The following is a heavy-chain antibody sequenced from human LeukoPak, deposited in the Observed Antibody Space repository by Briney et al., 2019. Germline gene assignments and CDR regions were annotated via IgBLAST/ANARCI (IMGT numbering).Heavy chain of an antibody. D-gene: IGHD3-3*01. CDR1: GFTFSSYS. CDR3: AKNGVWSGYYPYYYYYYMDV. CDR2: ISSSSSYI. J-gene: IGHJ6*03. V-gene: IGHV3-21*01. Sequence: GGSLRLSCAASGFTFSSYSMNWVRQAPGKGLEWVSSISSSSSYIYYADSVKGRFTISRDNAKNSLYLQMNSLRAEDTAVYYCAKNGVWSGYYPYYYYYYMDVWGKGTTVTVSS.